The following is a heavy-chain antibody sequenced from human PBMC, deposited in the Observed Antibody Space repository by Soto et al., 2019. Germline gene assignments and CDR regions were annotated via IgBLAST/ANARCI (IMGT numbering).Heavy chain of an antibody. V-gene: IGHV5-51*01. J-gene: IGHJ3*02. D-gene: IGHD6-19*01. CDR3: ERRTVAGDAFDI. CDR1: GYSFTGYW. CDR2: IYPGDSDT. Sequence: GESLKISCKGSGYSFTGYWIGWVRQMPGKGLEWIVIIYPGDSDTRYSPSFQGQVTISADKSISAAYLQWSSLKASDTAMYYCERRTVAGDAFDIWGQGTMVTVSS.